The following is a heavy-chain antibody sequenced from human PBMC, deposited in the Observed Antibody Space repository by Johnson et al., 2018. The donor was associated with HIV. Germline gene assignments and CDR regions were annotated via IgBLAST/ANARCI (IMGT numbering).Heavy chain of an antibody. CDR3: VRSLAAAGLYDAFDI. Sequence: VQLVESGGGLVQPGGSLRLSCAASGFTFSSYAMSWVRQAPGKGLEWVANIKQAGSEESYVDSMEGRFPISRDNAKNSLYLQMDNLRVEDTAMYYCVRSLAAAGLYDAFDIWGQGTMVTVSS. D-gene: IGHD6-13*01. V-gene: IGHV3-7*05. CDR1: GFTFSSYA. J-gene: IGHJ3*02. CDR2: IKQAGSEE.